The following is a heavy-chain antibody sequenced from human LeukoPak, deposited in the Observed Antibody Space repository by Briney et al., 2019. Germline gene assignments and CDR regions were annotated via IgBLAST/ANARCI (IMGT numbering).Heavy chain of an antibody. CDR1: GGSISSYY. D-gene: IGHD6-13*01. CDR2: LSYTGNT. CDR3: ARDLAYGSSLRGAFDI. V-gene: IGHV4-59*01. J-gene: IGHJ3*02. Sequence: SATLSLTCTVSGGSISSYYWGWLRQSPRKGLEYIGFLSYTGNTNYNPSLKSRVTISVDMSKNQFSLKLSSVTAADTAVYYCARDLAYGSSLRGAFDIWGQGTMVIVSS.